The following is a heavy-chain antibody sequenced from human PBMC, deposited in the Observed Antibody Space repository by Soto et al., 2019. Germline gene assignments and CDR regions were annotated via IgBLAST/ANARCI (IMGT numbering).Heavy chain of an antibody. Sequence: QVQLVESGGGVVQPGRSLRLSCAASGFTFSSYGMHWVRQAPGKGLEWVAVISYDGSNKYYADSVKGRFTISRDNSKNTLYLQMNSLRAADTAVYYCAKGSIVGATWGQGTLVTVSS. CDR1: GFTFSSYG. D-gene: IGHD1-26*01. CDR2: ISYDGSNK. V-gene: IGHV3-30*18. J-gene: IGHJ4*02. CDR3: AKGSIVGAT.